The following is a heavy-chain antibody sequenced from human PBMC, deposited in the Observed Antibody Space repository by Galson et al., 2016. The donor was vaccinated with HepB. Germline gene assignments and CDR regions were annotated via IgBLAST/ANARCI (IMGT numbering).Heavy chain of an antibody. Sequence: SLRLSCAASGFIVSSNDMSWVRQASGKGLEWVSVLYSGGCTYYADSVKGRFTISRDNSKNTLYLQMNTLRAEDTAVYYCARGTFCSGDSCYSPAFDMWGQGTMVTVSS. J-gene: IGHJ3*02. D-gene: IGHD2-15*01. CDR3: ARGTFCSGDSCYSPAFDM. V-gene: IGHV3-53*01. CDR1: GFIVSSND. CDR2: LYSGGCT.